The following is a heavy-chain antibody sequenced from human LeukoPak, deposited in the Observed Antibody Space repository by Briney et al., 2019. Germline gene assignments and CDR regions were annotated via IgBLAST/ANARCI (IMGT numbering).Heavy chain of an antibody. CDR3: AKSRGGTTIYAFDS. V-gene: IGHV4-30-4*01. Sequence: SETLSLTCTVSGGSISSGDYYWSWIRQPPGKGLEWIGYIYYSGSTYYNPSLKSRVTISVDTSKNQFSLKLSSVTAADTAVYYCAKSRGGTTIYAFDSWGRGTLVTVSS. J-gene: IGHJ4*02. CDR1: GGSISSGDYY. CDR2: IYYSGST. D-gene: IGHD1-7*01.